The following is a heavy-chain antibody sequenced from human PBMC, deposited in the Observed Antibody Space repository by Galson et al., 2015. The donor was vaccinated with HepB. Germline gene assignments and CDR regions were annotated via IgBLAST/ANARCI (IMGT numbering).Heavy chain of an antibody. CDR2: ISYDGSHQ. D-gene: IGHD3-10*01. V-gene: IGHV3-30*03. CDR3: ARDSGWYFDL. CDR1: GFTFSSYG. J-gene: IGHJ2*01. Sequence: SLRLSCAASGFTFSSYGMHWVRQAPGKGLEWVGIISYDGSHQYYGDSVKGRFTISRDNSKNTLYLQMHSLRGTDTAVYYCARDSGWYFDLWGRGTLVTVSS.